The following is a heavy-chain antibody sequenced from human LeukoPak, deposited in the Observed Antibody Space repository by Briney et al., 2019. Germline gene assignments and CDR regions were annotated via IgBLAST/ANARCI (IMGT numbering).Heavy chain of an antibody. CDR2: IYDSGST. J-gene: IGHJ3*02. CDR1: GASIRSGDYY. D-gene: IGHD2-15*01. CDR3: ARDCSGGSCYGAFDI. Sequence: SETLSLTCTVSGASIRSGDYYWSWIRQPPGKGLEWIGYIYDSGSTYYNPSLKSRITISVDTSENRSSLKLSSVTATDTAVYYCARDCSGGSCYGAFDIWGQGTMVTVSS. V-gene: IGHV4-30-4*01.